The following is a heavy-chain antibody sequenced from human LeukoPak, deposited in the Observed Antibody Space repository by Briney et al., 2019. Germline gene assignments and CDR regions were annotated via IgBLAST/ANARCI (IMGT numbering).Heavy chain of an antibody. CDR1: GGSISSYY. D-gene: IGHD3-10*01. V-gene: IGHV4-59*01. J-gene: IGHJ4*02. CDR3: ARATMVRGVITHGFDY. CDR2: IYYSGST. Sequence: SETLSLTCTVSGGSISSYYWSWIRQPPGKGLEWIGYIYYSGSTNYNPSLKSRVTISVDTSKNQFSLKLSSVTAADTAVYYCARATMVRGVITHGFDYWGQGTLVTVSS.